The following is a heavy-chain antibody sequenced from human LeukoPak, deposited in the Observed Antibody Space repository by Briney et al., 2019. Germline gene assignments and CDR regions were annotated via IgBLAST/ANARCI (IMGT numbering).Heavy chain of an antibody. CDR1: GGSFSGYY. D-gene: IGHD3-10*01. Sequence: SETLSLTCAVYGGSFSGYYWSWIRQPPGKGLEWIGEINHSGSTNYNPSLKSRVTISVDTSKNQFSLKLSSVTAADTAVYYCARGSADSMVRGVIIAFLDYWGHGTLVTVSS. CDR3: ARGSADSMVRGVIIAFLDY. J-gene: IGHJ4*01. CDR2: INHSGST. V-gene: IGHV4-34*01.